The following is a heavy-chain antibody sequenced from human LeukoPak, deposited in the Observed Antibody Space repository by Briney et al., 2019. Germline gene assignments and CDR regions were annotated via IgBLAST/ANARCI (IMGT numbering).Heavy chain of an antibody. D-gene: IGHD1-26*01. CDR3: AKGAPVGETRHFDH. CDR1: GFSFSSYG. J-gene: IGHJ5*02. Sequence: GGSLRLSCAASGFSFSSYGMSWVRQAPGKGLEWVAVIGDSGETTIYRDSVKGRLTISRDNSKNTLFLQMSGLRVEDTAVYYCAKGAPVGETRHFDHWGQGTLVTVSS. V-gene: IGHV3-23*01. CDR2: IGDSGETT.